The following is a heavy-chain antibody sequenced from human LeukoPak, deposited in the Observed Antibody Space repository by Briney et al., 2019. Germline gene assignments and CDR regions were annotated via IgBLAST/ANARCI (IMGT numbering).Heavy chain of an antibody. CDR1: GYTFTSYD. D-gene: IGHD1-26*01. V-gene: IGHV1-2*02. J-gene: IGHJ4*02. CDR2: INPNSGGT. Sequence: GASVKVSCKASGYTFTSYDINWVRQATGQGLEWMGWINPNSGGTNYAQKFQGRVTMTRDTSISTAYMELSRLRSDDTAVYYCARSPAWDSKHFDYWGQGTLVTVSS. CDR3: ARSPAWDSKHFDY.